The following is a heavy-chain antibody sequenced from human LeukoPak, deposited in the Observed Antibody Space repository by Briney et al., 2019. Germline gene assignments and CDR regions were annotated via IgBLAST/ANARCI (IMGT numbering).Heavy chain of an antibody. V-gene: IGHV4-59*01. CDR1: GGSISTYY. CDR3: ARSYYGSGSFSDFYY. Sequence: SETLSLTCTVSGGSISTYYWTWIRQPPGKGLEWIGYIYYTGSTNYNPSLKSRVTISVDTPKNQFSPRLSSVTAADTAVYFCARSYYGSGSFSDFYYWGQGTLVTVSS. D-gene: IGHD3-10*01. J-gene: IGHJ4*02. CDR2: IYYTGST.